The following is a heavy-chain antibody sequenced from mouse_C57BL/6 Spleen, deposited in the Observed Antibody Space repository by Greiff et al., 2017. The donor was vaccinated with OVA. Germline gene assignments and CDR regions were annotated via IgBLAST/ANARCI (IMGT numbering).Heavy chain of an antibody. CDR2: ISSGGDYI. Sequence: EVKLVESGEGLVKPGGSLKLSCAASGFTFSSYAMSWVRQTPEKRLEWVAYISSGGDYIYYADTVKGRFTISRDNARKTLYLPLSRLKSAATSMSSSTRSETNCYYDYWGQGTTLPVSS. D-gene: IGHD2-3*01. V-gene: IGHV5-9-1*02. CDR3: TRSETNCYYDY. J-gene: IGHJ2*01. CDR1: GFTFSSYA.